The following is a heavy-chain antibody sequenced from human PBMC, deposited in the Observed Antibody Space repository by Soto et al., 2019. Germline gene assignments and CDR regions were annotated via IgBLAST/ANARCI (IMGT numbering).Heavy chain of an antibody. D-gene: IGHD6-6*01. CDR3: ARGGRYSSSSGEGYYYGMDV. Sequence: ASVKVSCKASGYTFTSYDINWARQATGQGLEWMGWMNPNSGNTGYAQKFQGRVTMTRNTSISTAYMELSSLRSEDTAVYYCARGGRYSSSSGEGYYYGMDVWGQGTTVTVSS. V-gene: IGHV1-8*01. J-gene: IGHJ6*02. CDR1: GYTFTSYD. CDR2: MNPNSGNT.